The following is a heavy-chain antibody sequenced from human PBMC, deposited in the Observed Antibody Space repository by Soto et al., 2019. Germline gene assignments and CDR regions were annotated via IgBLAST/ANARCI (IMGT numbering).Heavy chain of an antibody. CDR3: ARGIKYGAYSRWFDP. Sequence: QVQLVQSGAEVKKPGASVKVSCKASGYTFTSYDINWVRQATGQGLEYLGWMNPNSGNTGYVQKFQGRVTMTRDTSIRTAYMELSSLPSEDSAVYFCARGIKYGAYSRWFDPWGQGTLVSVSS. V-gene: IGHV1-8*01. CDR2: MNPNSGNT. D-gene: IGHD4-17*01. CDR1: GYTFTSYD. J-gene: IGHJ5*02.